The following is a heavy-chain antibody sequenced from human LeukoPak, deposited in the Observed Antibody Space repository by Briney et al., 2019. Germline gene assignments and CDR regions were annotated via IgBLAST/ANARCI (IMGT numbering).Heavy chain of an antibody. J-gene: IGHJ4*02. CDR3: AREKRGDYAFDY. Sequence: GGSLRLSCAASGLTFSSYAMHWVRQAPGKGLEWVAVISYDGSNKYYADSVKGRFTISRDNSKNTLYLQMNSLRAEDTAVYYCAREKRGDYAFDYWGQGTLVTVSS. CDR2: ISYDGSNK. CDR1: GLTFSSYA. V-gene: IGHV3-30*01. D-gene: IGHD4-17*01.